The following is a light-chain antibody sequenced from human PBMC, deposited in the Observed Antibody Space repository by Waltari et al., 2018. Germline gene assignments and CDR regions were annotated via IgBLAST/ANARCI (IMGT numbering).Light chain of an antibody. J-gene: IGLJ2*01. CDR2: DVS. CDR3: SSYTSSSTLV. Sequence: QSALTQPASVSGSPGQSITISCTGTSSDVGGYTYVSWYQQHPGKAPKLMIYDVSKRPSGVSNRFSGSKSGNTASLTISGLQAEDEADYYCSSYTSSSTLVFGGGTKLTVL. CDR1: SSDVGGYTY. V-gene: IGLV2-14*01.